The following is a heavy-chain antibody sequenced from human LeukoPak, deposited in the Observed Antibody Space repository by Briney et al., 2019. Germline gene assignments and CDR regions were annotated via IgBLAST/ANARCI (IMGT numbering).Heavy chain of an antibody. CDR3: GRAPSTLYDFWSAYFIDY. Sequence: SVKVSCKASGGTFSSYAISWVRQTPGQGLEWMGGIIPIFGTANYAQKFQGRVTITADESTSTAYMELSSLRSDDTAVYYCGRAPSTLYDFWSAYFIDYWGQGTLVPVSS. J-gene: IGHJ4*02. CDR1: GGTFSSYA. CDR2: IIPIFGTA. V-gene: IGHV1-69*13. D-gene: IGHD3-3*01.